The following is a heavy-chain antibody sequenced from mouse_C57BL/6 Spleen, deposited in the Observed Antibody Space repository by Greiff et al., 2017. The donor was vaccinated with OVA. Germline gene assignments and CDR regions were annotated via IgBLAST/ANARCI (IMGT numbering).Heavy chain of an antibody. V-gene: IGHV10-1*01. J-gene: IGHJ4*01. D-gene: IGHD2-1*01. Sequence: EVKLVESGGGLVQPKGSLKLSCAASGFSFNTYAMNWVRQAPGKGLEWVARIRSKSNNYATYYADSVKDRFTISRDDSESMLYLQMNNLKTEDTAMYYCVGGGEGNYGAMDYWGQGTSVTVSS. CDR3: VGGGEGNYGAMDY. CDR1: GFSFNTYA. CDR2: IRSKSNNYAT.